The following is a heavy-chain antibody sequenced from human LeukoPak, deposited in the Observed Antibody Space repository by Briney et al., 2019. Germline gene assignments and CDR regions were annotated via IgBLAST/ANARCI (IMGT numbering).Heavy chain of an antibody. D-gene: IGHD5-24*01. CDR2: ISSSSSYI. CDR1: GFTFSRYS. J-gene: IGHJ3*02. Sequence: GGSLRLSCAASGFTFSRYSMNWVRQAPGKGLEWVSSISSSSSYIYYADSVKGRFTISRDNAKNSLYLQMNSLRAEDTAVNYCARANPRDGYNYDAFDICGQGTMVTVSS. CDR3: ARANPRDGYNYDAFDI. V-gene: IGHV3-21*01.